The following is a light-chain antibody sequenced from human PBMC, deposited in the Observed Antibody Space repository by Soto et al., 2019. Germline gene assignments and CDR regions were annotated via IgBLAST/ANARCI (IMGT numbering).Light chain of an antibody. CDR3: HHYGSSPPYT. CDR2: GAS. J-gene: IGKJ2*01. V-gene: IGKV3-20*01. CDR1: QSVSNND. Sequence: EIVLTQSPDTLSLSPGERATVSCRASQSVSNNDLAWYQQKPGQAPRLLLYGASFRPTGIPDRFSGSGSGTDFTLTISRLEPEDFAVYYCHHYGSSPPYTFVQGTKLDIK.